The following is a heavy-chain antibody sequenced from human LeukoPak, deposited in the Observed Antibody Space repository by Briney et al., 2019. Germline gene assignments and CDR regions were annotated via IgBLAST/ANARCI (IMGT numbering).Heavy chain of an antibody. V-gene: IGHV3-49*04. CDR3: TRSPSRITINWFDS. D-gene: IGHD3-9*01. J-gene: IGHJ5*01. CDR2: IRTKTYGGTT. CDR1: GFTFGDFA. Sequence: GGSLRLSCTASGFTFGDFAMNWVRQAPGKGLEWVGFIRTKTYGGTTQYAASVKGRFTVSRDDSKSIAYLQMNSPKTEDTAVYYCTRSPSRITINWFDSWGQGTLVTVSS.